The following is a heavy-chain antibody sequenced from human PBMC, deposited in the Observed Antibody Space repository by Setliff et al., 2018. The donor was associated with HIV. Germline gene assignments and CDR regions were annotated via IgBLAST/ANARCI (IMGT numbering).Heavy chain of an antibody. V-gene: IGHV4-34*01. CDR1: GASFSGNC. CDR2: INHRGTT. CDR3: ARGVILLRAVVAQSVYCYMDV. Sequence: KTSETLSLTCGVSGASFSGNCWVWLRQSPGKGLEWIGQINHRGTTNYNASLQSRLAISMDVSKNQFSLRLNSVTAADTSKYFCARGVILLRAVVAQSVYCYMDVWGTGTTVTVSS. J-gene: IGHJ6*03. D-gene: IGHD3-10*01.